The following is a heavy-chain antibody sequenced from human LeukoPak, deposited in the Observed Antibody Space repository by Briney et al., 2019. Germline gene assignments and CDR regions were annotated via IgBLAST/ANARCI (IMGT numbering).Heavy chain of an antibody. CDR2: IDYSGCT. V-gene: IGHV4-59*08. D-gene: IGHD3-10*01. J-gene: IGHJ4*02. CDR1: GAFICNYF. Sequence: SETLPHTCSVSGAFICNYFWSWLRQPPAKVAEWIECIDYSGCTNHNPSLKSRVTISVDTSKNQSSLKLSSVTPADTAVYYCARHRITMDLGVETYFDAGGQGTLVTVPS. CDR3: ARHRITMDLGVETYFDA.